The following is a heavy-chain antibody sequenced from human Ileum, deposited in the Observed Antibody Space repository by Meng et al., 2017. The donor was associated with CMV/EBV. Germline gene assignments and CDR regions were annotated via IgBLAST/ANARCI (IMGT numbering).Heavy chain of an antibody. CDR2: IKSNSNGGTT. V-gene: IGHV3-15*01. CDR3: TTLVTVTTTRLFDY. D-gene: IGHD2-21*02. CDR1: GLTFSNAW. J-gene: IGHJ4*02. Sequence: GESLKISCAVSGLTFSNAWMTWVRQAPGKGLEWVGRIKSNSNGGTTNYAAPVKGRFTILRDDSNNTVYLVMNSLKADDTAIYYCTTLVTVTTTRLFDYWGQGTLVTVSS.